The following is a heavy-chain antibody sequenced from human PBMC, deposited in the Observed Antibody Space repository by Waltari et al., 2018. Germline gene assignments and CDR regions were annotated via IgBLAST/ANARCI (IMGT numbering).Heavy chain of an antibody. V-gene: IGHV4-61*09. CDR3: ASGSPSRDY. CDR2: IYTSGST. J-gene: IGHJ4*02. D-gene: IGHD2-2*03. CDR1: GGSISSGSYY. Sequence: QVQLQESGPGLVKPSQTLSLTCTVSGGSISSGSYYWSWIRQPAGKGLEWIGYIYTSGSTNYTPSLKSRVTISVDTSKNQFSLKLSSVTAADTAVYYCASGSPSRDYWGQGTLVTVSS.